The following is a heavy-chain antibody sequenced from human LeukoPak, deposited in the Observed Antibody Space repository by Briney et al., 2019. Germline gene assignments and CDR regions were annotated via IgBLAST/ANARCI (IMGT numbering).Heavy chain of an antibody. CDR1: GYSFTSYW. CDR2: IYPGDSDT. Sequence: GESLKISCKGSGYSFTSYWIGWVRQMPGKGLEWMGIIYPGDSDTRYSPSFQGQVTISADKSISTAYLQWSSLKASDTAMYYCARLRYCSSTSCYMADAFDIWGQGTVVTVSS. CDR3: ARLRYCSSTSCYMADAFDI. J-gene: IGHJ3*02. D-gene: IGHD2-2*02. V-gene: IGHV5-51*01.